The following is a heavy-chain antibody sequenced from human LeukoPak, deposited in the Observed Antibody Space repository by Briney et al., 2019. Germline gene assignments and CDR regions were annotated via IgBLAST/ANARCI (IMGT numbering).Heavy chain of an antibody. CDR1: GYTFTSYG. Sequence: AASVKVSCKASGYTFTSYGISWVRQAPGQGLEWMGWINPNSGGTNYAQKFQGRVTMTRDTSISTAYMELSRLRSDDTAVYYCATTVDPRFSGYELDYWGQGTLVTVSS. CDR2: INPNSGGT. D-gene: IGHD5-12*01. V-gene: IGHV1-2*02. CDR3: ATTVDPRFSGYELDY. J-gene: IGHJ4*02.